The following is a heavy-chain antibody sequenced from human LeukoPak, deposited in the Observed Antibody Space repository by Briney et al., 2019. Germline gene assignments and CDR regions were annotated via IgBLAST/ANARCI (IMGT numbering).Heavy chain of an antibody. CDR1: GLTFSSYA. D-gene: IGHD3-3*01. Sequence: PGGSLRLSCAASGLTFSSYAMHWVRQAPGKGLEWVAVISYDGSNKYYADSVKGRFTISRDNSKNTLYLQMNSLRAEDTAVYYCARGANYDFWSGYLNWFDPWGQGTLVTVSS. CDR2: ISYDGSNK. CDR3: ARGANYDFWSGYLNWFDP. J-gene: IGHJ5*02. V-gene: IGHV3-30-3*01.